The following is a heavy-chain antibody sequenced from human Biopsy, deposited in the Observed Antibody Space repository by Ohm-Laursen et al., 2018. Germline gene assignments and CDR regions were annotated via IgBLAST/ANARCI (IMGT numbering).Heavy chain of an antibody. CDR1: GYDFLDFH. J-gene: IGHJ5*02. CDR2: INPHTGVT. CDR3: ARPSGGVSTIGFDP. V-gene: IGHV1-2*02. Sequence: GASVKVSCKASGYDFLDFHIHWVRQVPGQGLEWIGNINPHTGVTKYAQKFLDRITMTGDTSISTAYMDLSRLTSADTGIYYCARPSGGVSTIGFDPWGQGTLVIVSS. D-gene: IGHD5/OR15-5a*01.